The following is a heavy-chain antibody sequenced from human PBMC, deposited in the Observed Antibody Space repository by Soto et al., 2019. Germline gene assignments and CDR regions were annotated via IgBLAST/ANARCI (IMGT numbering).Heavy chain of an antibody. CDR1: GDSVTSKDYY. V-gene: IGHV4-39*01. J-gene: IGHJ3*01. CDR3: ARQYASGRWAFDL. Sequence: SETLSLTCYVSGDSVTSKDYYWGWIRQPPGKGLEWIGSTHYSAKDYYNLSLKSRLTTSVDTSKNQFSLTLSSVTAADTAVYYCARQYASGRWAFDLWGQGTMVTVSS. CDR2: THYSAKD. D-gene: IGHD2-15*01.